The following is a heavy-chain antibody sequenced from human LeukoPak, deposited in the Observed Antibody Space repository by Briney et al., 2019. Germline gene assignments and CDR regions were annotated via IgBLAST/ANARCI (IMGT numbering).Heavy chain of an antibody. V-gene: IGHV3-15*01. Sequence: GGSLRLSCAASGFSFSSAYVSWVRQAPGKGLEWVGRIKSKSAGGTVDYASPVKGRFVISRDDSRTTVYLQINSLKTEDTAVYYCSTDAGYDSRWYNYWGQGTLVTVSS. J-gene: IGHJ4*02. CDR1: GFSFSSAY. CDR3: STDAGYDSRWYNY. D-gene: IGHD6-13*01. CDR2: IKSKSAGGTV.